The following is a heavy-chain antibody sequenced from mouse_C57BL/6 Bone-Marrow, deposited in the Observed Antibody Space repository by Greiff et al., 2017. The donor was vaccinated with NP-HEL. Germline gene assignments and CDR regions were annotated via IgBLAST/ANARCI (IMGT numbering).Heavy chain of an antibody. Sequence: QVQLQQPGAELVMPGASVKLSCKASGYTFTSYWMHCVKQRPGQGLEWIGEIDPSDSYTNYNQKFKGKSTLTVDKSSSTAYMQLSSLTSEDSAVYYCARPYGSSYGDYYAMDYWGQGTSVTVSS. V-gene: IGHV1-69*01. D-gene: IGHD1-1*01. CDR1: GYTFTSYW. CDR3: ARPYGSSYGDYYAMDY. CDR2: IDPSDSYT. J-gene: IGHJ4*01.